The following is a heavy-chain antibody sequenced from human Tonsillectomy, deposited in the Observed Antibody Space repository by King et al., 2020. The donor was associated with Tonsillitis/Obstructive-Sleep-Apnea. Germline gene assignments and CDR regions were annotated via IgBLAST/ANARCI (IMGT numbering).Heavy chain of an antibody. CDR1: GFTFDEYG. Sequence: VQLVESGGGVVRPGGSLRLSCAASGFTFDEYGMSWVRQAPGKGLEWVSGINWNGGSTGYADSVKGRFTISRDNAKNSLYLQMNSLRAEDTALYYCASLTTHYYDSSGYDYDAFDIWGQGTMVTVSS. CDR2: INWNGGST. V-gene: IGHV3-20*04. D-gene: IGHD3-22*01. J-gene: IGHJ3*02. CDR3: ASLTTHYYDSSGYDYDAFDI.